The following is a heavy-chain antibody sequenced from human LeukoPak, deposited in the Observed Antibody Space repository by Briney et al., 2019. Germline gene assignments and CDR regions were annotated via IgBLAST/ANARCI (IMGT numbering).Heavy chain of an antibody. V-gene: IGHV3-23*01. J-gene: IGHJ5*02. D-gene: IGHD3-9*01. CDR2: IRGSGGST. CDR3: AKDKRYRGANWFDP. Sequence: XXRQAPGXXLEWVSAIRGSGGSTYYEDSVEGRFTISRDNSKNTLYLQMNSLRAEDTAVYYCAKDKRYRGANWFDPWGQGTLVTVSS.